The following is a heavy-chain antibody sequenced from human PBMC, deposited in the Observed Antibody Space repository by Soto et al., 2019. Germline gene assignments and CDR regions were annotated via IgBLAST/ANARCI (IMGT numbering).Heavy chain of an antibody. D-gene: IGHD3-22*01. V-gene: IGHV4-59*01. CDR3: ARVYYDSSGYRKGRGMDV. Sequence: AETLSLTCTVSGGSISSYYWSWIRQPPGKGLEWIGYIYYSGSTNYNPSLKSRVTISVDTSKNQFSLKLSSVTAADTAVYYCARVYYDSSGYRKGRGMDVWGQGTTVTVS. CDR2: IYYSGST. J-gene: IGHJ6*02. CDR1: GGSISSYY.